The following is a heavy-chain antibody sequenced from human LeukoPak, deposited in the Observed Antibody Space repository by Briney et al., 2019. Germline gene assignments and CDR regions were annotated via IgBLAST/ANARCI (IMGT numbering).Heavy chain of an antibody. CDR2: MSFDGTNK. V-gene: IGHV3-30-3*01. D-gene: IGHD6-13*01. Sequence: AGGSLRLSCAASGFTFSTYTMHWVRQAPGKGLEWVAVMSFDGTNKYYADSVKGRFTVSRDNSKNTLYLQMNSLRAVDTAVYYCARDTYSSSWNPLGYWGQGTLVTVSS. CDR1: GFTFSTYT. CDR3: ARDTYSSSWNPLGY. J-gene: IGHJ4*02.